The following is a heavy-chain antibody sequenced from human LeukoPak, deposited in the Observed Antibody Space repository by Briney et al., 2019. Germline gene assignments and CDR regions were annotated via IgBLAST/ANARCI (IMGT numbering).Heavy chain of an antibody. Sequence: PGGSLRLSCAASGFTFSSYWMSWVRQAPGKGLEGVANIKQDGSEKYYVDSVKGRFTISRDNAKNSLYLQMNSLRAEDTAVYYCARALSSGYYLLPVYYFDYWGQGTLVTVSS. D-gene: IGHD3-22*01. CDR1: GFTFSSYW. V-gene: IGHV3-7*01. CDR3: ARALSSGYYLLPVYYFDY. J-gene: IGHJ4*02. CDR2: IKQDGSEK.